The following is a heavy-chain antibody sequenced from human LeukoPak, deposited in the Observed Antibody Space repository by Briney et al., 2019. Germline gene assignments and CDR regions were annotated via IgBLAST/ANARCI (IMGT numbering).Heavy chain of an antibody. J-gene: IGHJ4*02. Sequence: PGGSLRLSCAASGFTFSSYAMSWVHQAPGKGLEWVSAISGSGGSTYYADSVKGRFTISRDNSKNTLYLQMNSLRAEDTAVYYCAKFLGRQWLVHFDYWGQGTLVTVSS. CDR1: GFTFSSYA. CDR2: ISGSGGST. D-gene: IGHD6-19*01. V-gene: IGHV3-23*01. CDR3: AKFLGRQWLVHFDY.